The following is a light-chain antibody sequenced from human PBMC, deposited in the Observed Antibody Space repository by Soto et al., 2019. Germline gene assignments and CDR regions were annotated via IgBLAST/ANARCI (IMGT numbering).Light chain of an antibody. CDR2: DDS. CDR1: NIGRKT. CDR3: QVYDSRGDHVWWV. J-gene: IGLJ3*02. Sequence: SYELTRAPSVSVAPGQTARITCGGDNIGRKTVHWYQQIPGQAPLLVVYDDSDRPSGIPERFSGSNAGDTATLTISTVEAGDEADYYCQVYDSRGDHVWWVFGGGTQLTVL. V-gene: IGLV3-21*02.